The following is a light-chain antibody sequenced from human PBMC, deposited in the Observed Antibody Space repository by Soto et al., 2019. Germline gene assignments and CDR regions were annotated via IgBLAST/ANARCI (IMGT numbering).Light chain of an antibody. J-gene: IGLJ2*01. V-gene: IGLV2-14*01. CDR1: SGDVGAYNY. CDR3: SSFTTTSTLL. Sequence: QYVLTQPASVSGSPGQSITISCTGSSGDVGAYNYVSWFQQHPGKAPKIILYDVTSRPSGISNRFSGSKSGNTASLTISGLQTEDEADYYCSSFTTTSTLLFGGGTKVTVL. CDR2: DVT.